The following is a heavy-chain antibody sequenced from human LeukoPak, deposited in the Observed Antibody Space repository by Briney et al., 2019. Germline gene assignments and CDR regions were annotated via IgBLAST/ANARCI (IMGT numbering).Heavy chain of an antibody. Sequence: GGSLRLSCAASGFTLSDYSMNWVRQAPGKGLEWVGRISSKTDGGTTDYAAPVKGRFTISRDDSKNTLYLQMNSLKTEDTAVYYCTTGAYGDYSYWYFDLWGRGTLVTVSA. D-gene: IGHD4-17*01. V-gene: IGHV3-15*01. CDR1: GFTLSDYS. CDR2: ISSKTDGGTT. J-gene: IGHJ2*01. CDR3: TTGAYGDYSYWYFDL.